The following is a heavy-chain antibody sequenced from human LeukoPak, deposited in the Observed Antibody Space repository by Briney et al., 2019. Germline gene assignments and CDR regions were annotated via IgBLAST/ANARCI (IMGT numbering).Heavy chain of an antibody. V-gene: IGHV4-30-4*01. J-gene: IGHJ4*02. CDR1: GGSISSGDYY. CDR3: ARHFWTTCYYDRYYFDY. D-gene: IGHD3-22*01. Sequence: SETLSLTCTVSGGSISSGDYYWSWIRQPPGKGLEWIGYIYYSGSTYYNPSLKSRVTISVDTSKNQFSLKLSSVTAADTAVYYCARHFWTTCYYDRYYFDYWGQGTLVTVSS. CDR2: IYYSGST.